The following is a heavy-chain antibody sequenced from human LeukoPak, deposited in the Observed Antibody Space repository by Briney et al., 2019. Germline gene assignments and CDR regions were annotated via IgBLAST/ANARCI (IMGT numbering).Heavy chain of an antibody. Sequence: GTSVKVSCKASGYTFTGYYVHWVRQAPGQGLEWMGWINPNSSTSANYAQNFQGRVAMTRDTSISTAYMELSSLRSDDTAVYYCARGPQEYHPLTFDSWGQGSLVTVSS. D-gene: IGHD2/OR15-2a*01. CDR2: INPNSSTSA. J-gene: IGHJ4*02. CDR1: GYTFTGYY. CDR3: ARGPQEYHPLTFDS. V-gene: IGHV1-2*02.